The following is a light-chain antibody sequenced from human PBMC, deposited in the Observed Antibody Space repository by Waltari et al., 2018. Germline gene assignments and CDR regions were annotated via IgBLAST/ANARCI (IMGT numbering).Light chain of an antibody. CDR2: EVS. CDR1: QSLVHTDGKTY. V-gene: IGKV2D-29*01. Sequence: IVLTQTPLSLSVTPGQPASISCKSSQSLVHTDGKTYLYWYLQKAGQPPQLLIHEVSDRFTGVPPRVSGSGSGTDFTLKISRVEAEDVGIYYCMQSIQLPLFTFGPGTKVEIK. CDR3: MQSIQLPLFT. J-gene: IGKJ3*01.